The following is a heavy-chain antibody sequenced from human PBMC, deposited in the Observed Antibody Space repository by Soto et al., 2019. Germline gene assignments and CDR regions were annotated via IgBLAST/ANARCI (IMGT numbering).Heavy chain of an antibody. CDR2: IGVSTEHT. V-gene: IGHV3-23*01. D-gene: IGHD5-18*01. J-gene: IGHJ4*02. CDR1: GFXLTFHA. Sequence: GXLRLSLTSSGFXLTFHALIWIRHAPGKGLQCVYSIGVSTEHTYYLDSVKGRFTISRDSAKKTLYLDMTSLRGEDTDLYYCARLPGHTAPRPDYWGRGTRGTVSS. CDR3: ARLPGHTAPRPDY.